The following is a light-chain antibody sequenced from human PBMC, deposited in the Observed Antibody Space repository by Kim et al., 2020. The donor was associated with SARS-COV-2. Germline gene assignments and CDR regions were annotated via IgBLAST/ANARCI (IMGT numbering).Light chain of an antibody. J-gene: IGLJ3*02. CDR1: SSNIGSNY. CDR3: AAWDDSLSGWV. CDR2: RNN. V-gene: IGLV1-47*01. Sequence: ELTQPPSASGTPGQRVTISCSGSSSNIGSNYVYWYQQLPGTAPKLLIYRNNQRPSGVPDRFSGSKSGTSASLAISGLRSEDEADYYCAAWDDSLSGWVFGGETQLTV.